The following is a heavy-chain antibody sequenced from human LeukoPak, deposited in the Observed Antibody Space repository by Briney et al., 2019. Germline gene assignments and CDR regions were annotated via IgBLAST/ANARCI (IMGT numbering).Heavy chain of an antibody. Sequence: SETLSLTCAVYGGSFRGYDWSWIRQPPGKGLEWIGYIYYSGSTYYNPSLKSRVTISVDTSKNQFSLKLSSVTAADTAVYYCASREGVRVGYFDYWGQGTLVTVSS. V-gene: IGHV4-34*09. CDR2: IYYSGST. D-gene: IGHD3-10*01. CDR3: ASREGVRVGYFDY. J-gene: IGHJ4*02. CDR1: GGSFRGYD.